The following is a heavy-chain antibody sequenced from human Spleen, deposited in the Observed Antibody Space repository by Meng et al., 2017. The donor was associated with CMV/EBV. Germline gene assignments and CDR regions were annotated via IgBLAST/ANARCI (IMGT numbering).Heavy chain of an antibody. Sequence: GSLRLSCTVSGNSIRRTPYFWAWNRQPPGKTLEWIGSIDQSGTTFYNPSLKSRVIISVDTSRNQFSLELTSVSAADTAVYYCARQAGGGSVDFDQWGQGTLVTVSS. V-gene: IGHV4-39*01. J-gene: IGHJ4*02. CDR3: ARQAGGGSVDFDQ. D-gene: IGHD3-16*01. CDR2: IDQSGTT. CDR1: GNSIRRTPYF.